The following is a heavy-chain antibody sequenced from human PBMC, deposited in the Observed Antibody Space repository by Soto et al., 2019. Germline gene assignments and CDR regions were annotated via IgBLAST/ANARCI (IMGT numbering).Heavy chain of an antibody. CDR2: ISGSGGST. D-gene: IGHD1-7*01. Sequence: EVQLLESGGGLVQPGGSLRLSCAASGFTFSNYAMNWVRQPPGKGLEWVSAISGSGGSTYYADSVKGRFTISRDNSKNTLYLQMNSLRADDTALYYCAKDPTGTTRNFAYWSQGTLVTVSS. CDR1: GFTFSNYA. V-gene: IGHV3-23*01. J-gene: IGHJ4*02. CDR3: AKDPTGTTRNFAY.